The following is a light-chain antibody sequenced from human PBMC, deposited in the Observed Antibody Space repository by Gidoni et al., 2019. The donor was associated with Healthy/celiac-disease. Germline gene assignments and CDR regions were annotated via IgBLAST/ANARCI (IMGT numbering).Light chain of an antibody. V-gene: IGKV3-11*01. CDR3: QRRSSWPPRFT. J-gene: IGKJ3*01. CDR1: QSVSST. Sequence: EIVLTQSPATLSLSPGERATLTCRASQSVSSTLAWYQQKPGQAPRLLISDASNRATGIPARFSGSGSGTGFTLTISSLGPEDFAVYYCQRRSSWPPRFTFGPGTKVDIK. CDR2: DAS.